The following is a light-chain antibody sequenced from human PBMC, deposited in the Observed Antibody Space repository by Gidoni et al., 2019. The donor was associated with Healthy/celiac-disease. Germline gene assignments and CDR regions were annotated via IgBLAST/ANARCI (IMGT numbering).Light chain of an antibody. J-gene: IGKJ2*01. CDR1: QSVSSSY. V-gene: IGKV3-20*01. CDR2: GAS. Sequence: EIVLTQSPGTLSLSPGERATLSCRASQSVSSSYLAWYQQKPGQAPRLLIYGASSRATGIPDRFSGSGSGTDFTLTISRLEPEDFAVYYCQQGPTFXXXTKLEIK. CDR3: QQGPT.